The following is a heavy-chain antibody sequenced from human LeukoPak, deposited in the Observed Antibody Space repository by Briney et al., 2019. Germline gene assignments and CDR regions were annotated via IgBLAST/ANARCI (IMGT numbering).Heavy chain of an antibody. J-gene: IGHJ3*02. V-gene: IGHV4-4*02. D-gene: IGHD5-12*01. CDR1: GGSISSSNW. Sequence: SGTLSLTCAVSGGSISSSNWWSWVRQPPGKGLEWIGESYHSGSTNYNPSLKSRVTISVDKSKNQFSLKLSSVTATDTAVYYCARYQWNSGYDGSFDAFDIWGQGTMVTVSS. CDR2: SYHSGST. CDR3: ARYQWNSGYDGSFDAFDI.